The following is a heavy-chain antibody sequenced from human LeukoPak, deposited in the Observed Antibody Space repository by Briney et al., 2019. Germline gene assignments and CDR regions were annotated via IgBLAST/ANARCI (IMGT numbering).Heavy chain of an antibody. CDR2: IYPSDSDT. J-gene: IGHJ3*01. CDR3: ARQTPGGSGSYYALHV. CDR1: GYSFSTYW. D-gene: IGHD3-10*01. Sequence: TGESLKISCRGFGYSFSTYWIGWVRQMPGEGLEWVAIIYPSDSDTKYSPSFQGQVTVSADKSISTAYLQWSSLKASDTAMYYCARQTPGGSGSYYALHVWGQGTMVTVSS. V-gene: IGHV5-51*01.